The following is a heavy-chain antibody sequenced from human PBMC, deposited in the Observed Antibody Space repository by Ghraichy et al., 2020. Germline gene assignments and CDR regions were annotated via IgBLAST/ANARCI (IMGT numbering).Heavy chain of an antibody. V-gene: IGHV4-34*01. Sequence: SETLSLTCAVYGGSFSGYYWSWIRQPPGKGLEWIGEINHSGSTNYNPSLKSRVTISVDTSKNQFSLKLSSVTAADTAVYYCARGSVFDYWGQGTLVTVSS. CDR3: ARGSVFDY. J-gene: IGHJ4*02. CDR2: INHSGST. CDR1: GGSFSGYY.